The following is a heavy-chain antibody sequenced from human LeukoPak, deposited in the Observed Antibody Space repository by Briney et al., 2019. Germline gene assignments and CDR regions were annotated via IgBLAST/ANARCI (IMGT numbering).Heavy chain of an antibody. CDR1: GFTFSSYG. D-gene: IGHD3-10*01. J-gene: IGHJ6*04. V-gene: IGHV3-30*18. Sequence: GGSLRLSCAAPGFTFSSYGMHWVRQAPGKGLEWVAVISYDGSNKYYADSVKGRFTISRDNSKNTLYLQMNSLRAEDTAVYYCAKDLYYYGSGSYYNPRGGGMDVWGKGTTVTVSS. CDR2: ISYDGSNK. CDR3: AKDLYYYGSGSYYNPRGGGMDV.